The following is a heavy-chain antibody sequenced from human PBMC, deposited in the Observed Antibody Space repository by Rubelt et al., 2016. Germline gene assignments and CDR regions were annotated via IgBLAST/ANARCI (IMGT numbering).Heavy chain of an antibody. CDR2: ISYSSLTM. CDR3: VRGSGCHGGDAFDF. D-gene: IGHD6-19*01. J-gene: IGHJ3*01. V-gene: IGHV3-11*01. Sequence: PGKGLEWISYISYSSLTMYYADSVKGRFTISRDSAKKSVYLQMNSLRADDTGVYYCVRGSGCHGGDAFDFWGQGTEVTVSS.